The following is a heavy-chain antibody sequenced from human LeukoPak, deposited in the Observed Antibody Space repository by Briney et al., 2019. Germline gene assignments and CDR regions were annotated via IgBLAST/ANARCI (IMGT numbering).Heavy chain of an antibody. CDR3: ARRAVVAAAVSYFDY. V-gene: IGHV4-39*01. CDR2: VYYTGTT. CDR1: GGPISNRTCY. Sequence: PSATLSLTCSVSGGPISNRTCYWGWIRQPPGKGLEWIGGVYYTGTTYYSPSLNSRVTVSIDTSNKQFSLRLTSVTAADTAVYYCARRAVVAAAVSYFDYWGQGILVTVSS. D-gene: IGHD2-2*01. J-gene: IGHJ4*02.